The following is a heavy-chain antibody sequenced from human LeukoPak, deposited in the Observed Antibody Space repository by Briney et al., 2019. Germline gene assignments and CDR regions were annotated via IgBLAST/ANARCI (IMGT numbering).Heavy chain of an antibody. Sequence: PGGSLRLSCAASGFTFSTYALHWVRQAQGKGLEWVALISSDGSNKYYADSVKGRFTISRDNSKNTLYLQVNSLRAEDTAVYSCAREVHGGPDYWGQGTLVTVSS. V-gene: IGHV3-30-3*01. D-gene: IGHD4-23*01. CDR1: GFTFSTYA. CDR3: AREVHGGPDY. CDR2: ISSDGSNK. J-gene: IGHJ4*02.